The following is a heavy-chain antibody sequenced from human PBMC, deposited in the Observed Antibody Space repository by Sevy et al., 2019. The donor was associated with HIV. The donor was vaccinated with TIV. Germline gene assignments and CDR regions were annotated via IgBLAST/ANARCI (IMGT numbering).Heavy chain of an antibody. CDR3: ARRLRLGELSSYYFDY. V-gene: IGHV3-11*01. Sequence: GGSLRLSCAASGFTFSDYYMSWIHQAPGKGLEWVSYISSSGSTIYYADSVKGRFTISRDNAKNSLYLQMNSLRAEDTAVYYCARRLRLGELSSYYFDYWGQGTLVTVSS. CDR1: GFTFSDYY. CDR2: ISSSGSTI. J-gene: IGHJ4*02. D-gene: IGHD3-16*02.